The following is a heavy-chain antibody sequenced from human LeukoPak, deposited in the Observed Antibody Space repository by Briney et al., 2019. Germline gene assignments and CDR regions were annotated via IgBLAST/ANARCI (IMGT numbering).Heavy chain of an antibody. J-gene: IGHJ4*02. Sequence: GGSLRLSCAASGFTFSSNGMSWVRKAPGKGLEWVSSISGSGDKTYYADSVKGRFTISRDNSKSIMYLQMNSLRAEDTAVYHCAKTNGYYDLWGQGTLVIISS. CDR1: GFTFSSNG. D-gene: IGHD3-22*01. CDR3: AKTNGYYDL. V-gene: IGHV3-23*01. CDR2: ISGSGDKT.